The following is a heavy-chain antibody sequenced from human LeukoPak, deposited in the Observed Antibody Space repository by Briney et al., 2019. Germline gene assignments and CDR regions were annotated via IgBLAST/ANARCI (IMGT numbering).Heavy chain of an antibody. D-gene: IGHD6-13*01. CDR1: GFTFSSYA. J-gene: IGHJ3*02. CDR3: ARDPRGIAAAGTSDAFDI. V-gene: IGHV3-30-3*01. CDR2: ISYDGSNK. Sequence: HAGRSLRLSCAASGFTFSSYAMHWVRQAPGKGLEWVAVISYDGSNKYYADSVKGRFTISRDNSKNTLYLQMNSLRAEDTAVYYCARDPRGIAAAGTSDAFDIWGQGTMVTVSS.